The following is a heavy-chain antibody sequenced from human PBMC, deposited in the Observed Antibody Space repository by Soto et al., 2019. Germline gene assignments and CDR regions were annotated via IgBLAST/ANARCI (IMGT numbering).Heavy chain of an antibody. D-gene: IGHD1-26*01. V-gene: IGHV3-30-3*01. J-gene: IGHJ4*02. Sequence: QVQLVESGGGVVQPGRSPRLSCAASGFTFSNSAMHWVRQAPGKGLEWVAVISYDGSNSYYADSVKGRFTISRDNSKNTLFLQMNSLRAEDTAVYYCAKVGGNYPSIHFDFWGQGTLVTVSS. CDR1: GFTFSNSA. CDR2: ISYDGSNS. CDR3: AKVGGNYPSIHFDF.